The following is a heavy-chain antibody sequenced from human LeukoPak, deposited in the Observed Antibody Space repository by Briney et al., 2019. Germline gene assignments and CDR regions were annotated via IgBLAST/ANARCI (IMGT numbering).Heavy chain of an antibody. CDR1: GYTFTDYF. Sequence: SVKVSCKASGYTFTDYFLHWLRQAPAQGLEWMGGIIPIFGTANYAQKFQGRVTITADESTSTAYMELSSLRSEDTAVYYCARSRAAAGYFDYWGQGTLVTVSS. D-gene: IGHD6-13*01. CDR2: IIPIFGTA. CDR3: ARSRAAAGYFDY. V-gene: IGHV1-69*13. J-gene: IGHJ4*02.